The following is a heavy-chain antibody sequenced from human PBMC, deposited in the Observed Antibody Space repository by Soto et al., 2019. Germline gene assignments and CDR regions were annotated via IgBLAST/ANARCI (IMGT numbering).Heavy chain of an antibody. V-gene: IGHV5-10-1*01. CDR3: ARRYCSSASCPRNYYGMDV. J-gene: IGHJ6*02. CDR2: IDPIDSYT. D-gene: IGHD2-2*01. CDR1: GYNFASYG. Sequence: GESLKISCQVSGYNFASYGISWVRQMPGKGLEWMGRIDPIDSYTNYSPSFQGHVTISADKSISTAYLQWSSLKASDTAMYYCARRYCSSASCPRNYYGMDVWGQGTTVTVSS.